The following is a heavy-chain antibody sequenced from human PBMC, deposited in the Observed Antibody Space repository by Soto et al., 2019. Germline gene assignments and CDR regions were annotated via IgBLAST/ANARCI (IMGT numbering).Heavy chain of an antibody. CDR1: GYTFTSYG. Sequence: ASVKVSCKASGYTFTSYGISWVRQAPGQGLKWMGWISAYNGNTNYAQKLQGRVTMTTDTSTSTAYMELRSLRSDDTAVYYCATDMAVAGREDYWGQGTLVTVSS. V-gene: IGHV1-18*04. J-gene: IGHJ4*02. CDR3: ATDMAVAGREDY. D-gene: IGHD6-19*01. CDR2: ISAYNGNT.